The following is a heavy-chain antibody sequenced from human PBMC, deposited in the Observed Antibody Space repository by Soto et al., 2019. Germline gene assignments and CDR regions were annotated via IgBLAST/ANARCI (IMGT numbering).Heavy chain of an antibody. CDR3: ARHRHPRGTVGATSPLDP. D-gene: IGHD1-26*01. CDR1: GFSVSSNY. Sequence: GSLRLSCAISGFSVSSNYLSWVRQAPGKGLEWVSVHYSGGSTYYADSVQGRFTISRDKSNNTLYLQMRRVRAEDTAVYFCARHRHPRGTVGATSPLDPWGQGTKVTVYS. CDR2: HYSGGST. V-gene: IGHV3-53*01. J-gene: IGHJ5*02.